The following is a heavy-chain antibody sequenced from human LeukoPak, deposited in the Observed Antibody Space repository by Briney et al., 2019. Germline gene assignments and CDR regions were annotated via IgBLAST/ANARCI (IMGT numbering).Heavy chain of an antibody. D-gene: IGHD3-22*01. J-gene: IGHJ5*02. CDR2: IYHSGST. V-gene: IGHV4-30-2*01. CDR3: ARVTTYYYDSSGYHNWFDP. CDR1: GGSISSGGYS. Sequence: PSETLSLTCAVSGGSISSGGYSWSWIRQPPGKGLEWIGYIYHSGSTYYNPSLKSRVTISVDRSKNQFSLKLSPVTAADTAVYYCARVTTYYYDSSGYHNWFDPWGQGTLVTVSS.